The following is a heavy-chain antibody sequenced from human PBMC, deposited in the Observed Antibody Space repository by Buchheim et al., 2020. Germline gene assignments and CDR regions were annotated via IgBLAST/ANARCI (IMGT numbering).Heavy chain of an antibody. J-gene: IGHJ4*02. CDR1: GFTFSSYA. Sequence: EVQLLESGGGLVQPGGSLRLSCAASGFTFSSYAMSWVRQAPGQGLEWVSAISGSGGSTYYADSVKGRFTISRDNFKNTLYLQMNSLRAEDTAVYYCAKDDYYDSSGYYYTSHYWGQGTL. V-gene: IGHV3-23*01. D-gene: IGHD3-22*01. CDR3: AKDDYYDSSGYYYTSHY. CDR2: ISGSGGST.